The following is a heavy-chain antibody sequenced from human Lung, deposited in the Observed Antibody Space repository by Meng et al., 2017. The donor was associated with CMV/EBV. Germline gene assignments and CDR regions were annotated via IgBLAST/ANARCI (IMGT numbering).Heavy chain of an antibody. Sequence: ASVXVSXKASGYTFTGYYMHWVRQAPGQGLEWMGWINPNSGGTNYAQKFQGRVTMTRDTSISTAYMELSRLRSDDTAVYYCASGGYCSSTSCYRGWFDPWXQGTLVTVSS. D-gene: IGHD2-2*02. V-gene: IGHV1-2*02. CDR3: ASGGYCSSTSCYRGWFDP. CDR2: INPNSGGT. CDR1: GYTFTGYY. J-gene: IGHJ5*02.